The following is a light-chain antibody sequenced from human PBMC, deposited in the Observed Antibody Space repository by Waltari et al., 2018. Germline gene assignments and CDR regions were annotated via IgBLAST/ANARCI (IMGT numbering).Light chain of an antibody. CDR2: QAS. V-gene: IGKV1-5*03. Sequence: DIQMTQSPSTLSASVGARITITCRPSQTIVGWLAWYQQKPGKAPKLLIYQASSLESGVPSRFSGSGSGTEFTLTISSLQPDDFATYYCQQYNSYPITFGQGTRLEIK. J-gene: IGKJ5*01. CDR1: QTIVGW. CDR3: QQYNSYPIT.